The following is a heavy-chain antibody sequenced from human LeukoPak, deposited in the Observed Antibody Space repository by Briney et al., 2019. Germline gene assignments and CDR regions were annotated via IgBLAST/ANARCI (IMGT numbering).Heavy chain of an antibody. V-gene: IGHV3-30-3*01. J-gene: IGHJ4*02. D-gene: IGHD5-18*01. CDR3: AKDHPSYGLPFDY. Sequence: PGGSLRLSCAASGFTFSSYAMHWVRQAPGKGLEWVAVISYDGSNKYYADSVKGRFTISRDNSKNTLYLQMNSLRAEDTAVYYCAKDHPSYGLPFDYWGQGTLVTVSS. CDR2: ISYDGSNK. CDR1: GFTFSSYA.